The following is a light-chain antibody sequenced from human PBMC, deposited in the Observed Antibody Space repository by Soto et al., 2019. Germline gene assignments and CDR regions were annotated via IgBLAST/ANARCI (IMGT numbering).Light chain of an antibody. CDR2: GAS. Sequence: EIVMTQSPATLSVSPGERATLSCRASQSVRTHLAWYQQKPGQAPRLLIYGASTRATGIPARFSGSGSGTEFTLALSSLQSEDFAVYYCQQYSSWPLTFGGGTKVEIK. J-gene: IGKJ4*01. V-gene: IGKV3-15*01. CDR3: QQYSSWPLT. CDR1: QSVRTH.